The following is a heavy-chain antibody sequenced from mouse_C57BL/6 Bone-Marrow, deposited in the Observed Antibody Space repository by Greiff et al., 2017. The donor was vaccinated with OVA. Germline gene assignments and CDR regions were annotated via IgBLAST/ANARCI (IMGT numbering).Heavy chain of an antibody. V-gene: IGHV6-3*01. CDR3: TAGPTIVTTSTGTRGFAY. Sequence: EVKVEESGGGLVQPGGSMKLSCVASGFTFSNYWMNWVRQSPEKGLEWVAQIRLRSDNYATHYAESVKGRFTISRDDSTSSVYRQMNNLRAEDTGMYYCTAGPTIVTTSTGTRGFAYWGQGTLVTVSA. CDR1: GFTFSNYW. J-gene: IGHJ3*01. D-gene: IGHD2-5*01. CDR2: IRLRSDNYAT.